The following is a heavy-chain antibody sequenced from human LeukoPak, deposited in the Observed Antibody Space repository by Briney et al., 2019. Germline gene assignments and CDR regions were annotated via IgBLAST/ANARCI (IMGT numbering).Heavy chain of an antibody. D-gene: IGHD6-19*01. CDR2: ISFSGSPT. CDR3: ARDAWSGWYGDAFDI. Sequence: GGSLRLSCAASGFTFSDYYMSWIRQAPGKGLEWVSYISFSGSPTQYADSVKGRFTISRDNAKNSLYLQMNSLRDEDTAVYYCARDAWSGWYGDAFDIWGQGTMVTVSS. V-gene: IGHV3-11*01. J-gene: IGHJ3*02. CDR1: GFTFSDYY.